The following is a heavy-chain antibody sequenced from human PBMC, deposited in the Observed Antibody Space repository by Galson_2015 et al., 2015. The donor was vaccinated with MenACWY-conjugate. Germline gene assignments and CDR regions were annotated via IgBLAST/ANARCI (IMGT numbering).Heavy chain of an antibody. J-gene: IGHJ4*02. CDR1: GFTFSSHA. D-gene: IGHD6-19*01. CDR2: ISHDGTNK. Sequence: SLRLSCAASGFTFSSHAMHWVRQAPGKGLEWVAVISHDGTNKWYADSVKGRLTISRDNSKNTLDLQMNSLRAEDTAVYYCARDGSGWYAVDYCGQGTLVTVSS. CDR3: ARDGSGWYAVDY. V-gene: IGHV3-30*01.